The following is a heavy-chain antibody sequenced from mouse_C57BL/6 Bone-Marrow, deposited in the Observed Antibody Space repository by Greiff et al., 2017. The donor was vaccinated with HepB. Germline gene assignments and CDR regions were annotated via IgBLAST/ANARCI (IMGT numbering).Heavy chain of an antibody. J-gene: IGHJ2*01. D-gene: IGHD2-3*01. CDR2: ISSGGSYT. V-gene: IGHV5-6*01. CDR1: GFTFSSYG. CDR3: ARGYYRYYFDY. Sequence: EVKLMESGGDLVKPGGSLKLSCAASGFTFSSYGMSWVRQTPDKRLEWVATISSGGSYTYYPDSVKGRFTISRDNAKNTLYLQMSSLKSEDTAMYYCARGYYRYYFDYWGQGTTLTVSS.